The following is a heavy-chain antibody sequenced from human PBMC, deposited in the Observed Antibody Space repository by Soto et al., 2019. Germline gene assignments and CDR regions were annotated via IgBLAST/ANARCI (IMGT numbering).Heavy chain of an antibody. D-gene: IGHD3-22*01. Sequence: ASVKVSCKASGYTFTSYGISWVRQAPGQGLEWMGWISAYSDNTNYAQKLQGRVTMTTDTSTSTAYMELRSLRSDDTAVYYCARGYYYYDSSGYYYDHWGQGTLVTVSS. V-gene: IGHV1-18*01. CDR3: ARGYYYYDSSGYYYDH. J-gene: IGHJ5*02. CDR2: ISAYSDNT. CDR1: GYTFTSYG.